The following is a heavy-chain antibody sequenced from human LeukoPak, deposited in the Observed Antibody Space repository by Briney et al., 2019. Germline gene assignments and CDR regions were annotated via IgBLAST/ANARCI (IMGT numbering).Heavy chain of an antibody. V-gene: IGHV3-30*18. Sequence: GRSLRLSCAASGFTFSSYGVHWVRRAPGKGLEWVAVISYDGSNKYYADSVKGRFTISRDNSKNTLYLQMNSLRAEDTAVYYCAKSSKWLLLDYWGQGTLVTVSS. CDR1: GFTFSSYG. J-gene: IGHJ4*02. D-gene: IGHD6-19*01. CDR2: ISYDGSNK. CDR3: AKSSKWLLLDY.